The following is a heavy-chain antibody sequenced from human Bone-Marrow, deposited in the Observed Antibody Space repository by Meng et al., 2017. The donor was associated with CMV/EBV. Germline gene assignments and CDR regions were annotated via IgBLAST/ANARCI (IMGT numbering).Heavy chain of an antibody. CDR2: IYSGGST. D-gene: IGHD1-26*01. CDR1: GFTISSNY. CDR3: ARVGSSRGYYFDY. V-gene: IGHV3-66*02. Sequence: GGSLRLSCAASGFTISSNYMSWVRQSPGKGLEWVSVIYSGGSTDYADSVRGRFTISRDNSKNTLYLQMNSLRAEDTAVYYCARVGSSRGYYFDYWGQGTLVTVSS. J-gene: IGHJ4*02.